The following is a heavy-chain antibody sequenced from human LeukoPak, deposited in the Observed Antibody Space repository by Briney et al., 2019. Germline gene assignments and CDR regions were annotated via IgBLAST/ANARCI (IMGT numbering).Heavy chain of an antibody. CDR2: ISWNSDRI. V-gene: IGHV3-9*01. D-gene: IGHD3-10*01. CDR1: GFTFDDYA. CDR3: IKDIKAGGLDY. J-gene: IGHJ4*02. Sequence: GGSLRLSCAASGFTFDDYAMHWVRQAPGKGLEWVSGISWNSDRIDYADSVKGRFTISRDNAKNSLYLQMNSLRAEDTALYYCIKDIKAGGLDYWGQGTLVTVSS.